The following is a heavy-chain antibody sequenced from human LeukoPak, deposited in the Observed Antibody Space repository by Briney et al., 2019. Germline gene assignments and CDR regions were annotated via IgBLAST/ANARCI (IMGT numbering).Heavy chain of an antibody. V-gene: IGHV5-51*01. D-gene: IGHD4-11*01. CDR2: IYPGDSNT. CDR1: GYSFTSFW. Sequence: GESLKISCKGSGYSFTSFWIGWVRQMPGKGLEWMGIIYPGDSNTRYSPSFQGQVTISADKSISTAYLQRSSLKASDTAMYYCATTTVTTIYYYGMDVWGQGTTVAVSS. CDR3: ATTTVTTIYYYGMDV. J-gene: IGHJ6*02.